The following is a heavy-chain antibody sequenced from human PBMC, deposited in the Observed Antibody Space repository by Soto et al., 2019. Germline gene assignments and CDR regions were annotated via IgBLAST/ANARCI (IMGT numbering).Heavy chain of an antibody. V-gene: IGHV1-8*01. J-gene: IGHJ6*01. CDR1: GYTFTSYD. CDR3: ARGHYSSSYYYYYYGMDG. Sequence: ASVKVSCKASGYTFTSYDINWVRQATGQGLEWMGWMNPNSGNTGYAQKFQGRVTMTRNTSISTAYMELSSLRSEDTAVYYCARGHYSSSYYYYYYGMDGWGQGTTVTGSA. CDR2: MNPNSGNT. D-gene: IGHD6-6*01.